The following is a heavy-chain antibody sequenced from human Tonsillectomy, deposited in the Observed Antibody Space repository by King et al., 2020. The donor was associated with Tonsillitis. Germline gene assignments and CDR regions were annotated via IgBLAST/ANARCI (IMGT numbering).Heavy chain of an antibody. V-gene: IGHV2-5*01. CDR1: GFSLSTSGVG. CDR2: INRNDDK. Sequence: TLQESGPTLVKPTQTLTLTCTFSGFSLSTSGVGVGWIRQPPGQALEWLALINRNDDKCYSPSLKSRLTITKDTSKNQVVLTMTNMDPVDTATYYCAHTPDTAMVTGFDYWGQGTLVTVSS. J-gene: IGHJ4*02. D-gene: IGHD5-18*01. CDR3: AHTPDTAMVTGFDY.